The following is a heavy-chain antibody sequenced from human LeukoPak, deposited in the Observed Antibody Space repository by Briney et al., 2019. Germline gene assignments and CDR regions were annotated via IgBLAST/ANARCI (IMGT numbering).Heavy chain of an antibody. CDR3: VKSASTWYLFDY. CDR1: RFTFSTYT. D-gene: IGHD6-13*01. V-gene: IGHV3-66*01. Sequence: AGGSLRLSCAASRFTFSTYTMNWVRQAPGKGLEWVSVFYAGGSTYYADSVKGRFTISRDISKNTLYLQMSSLRPEDTAVYYCVKSASTWYLFDYWGQGTLVTVSS. J-gene: IGHJ4*02. CDR2: FYAGGST.